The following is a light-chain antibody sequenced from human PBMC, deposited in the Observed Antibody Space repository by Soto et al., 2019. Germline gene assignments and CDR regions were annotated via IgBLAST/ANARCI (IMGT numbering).Light chain of an antibody. CDR3: SSYAGSNRLV. Sequence: QSALTQPPSASGSPGQSVTISCTGTSSDVGSYNYVSWYQQHPGKAPKLMIYDVLKRPSGVPDRFSGSKSGNTATLTVSGLQAEDEADYYCSSYAGSNRLVFGGGTQLTVL. CDR2: DVL. J-gene: IGLJ2*01. V-gene: IGLV2-8*01. CDR1: SSDVGSYNY.